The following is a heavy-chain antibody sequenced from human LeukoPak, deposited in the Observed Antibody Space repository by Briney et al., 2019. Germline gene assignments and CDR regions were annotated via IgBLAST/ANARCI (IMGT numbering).Heavy chain of an antibody. CDR3: ARSYYGDYVSDAFDI. V-gene: IGHV5-51*01. J-gene: IGHJ3*02. D-gene: IGHD4-17*01. Sequence: GESLKISCKGSGYSFTSYWIGWVRQVPGKGLEWMGIIYPGDSDTRYSPSFQGQVTISADKSISTAYLQWSSLKASDTAMYYCARSYYGDYVSDAFDIWGQGTMVTVSS. CDR1: GYSFTSYW. CDR2: IYPGDSDT.